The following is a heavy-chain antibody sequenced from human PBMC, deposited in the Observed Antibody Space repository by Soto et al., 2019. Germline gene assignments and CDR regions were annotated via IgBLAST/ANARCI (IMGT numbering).Heavy chain of an antibody. D-gene: IGHD6-19*01. Sequence: QVQLVESGGGLVKPGGSLRLSCAASGFTFSDHYMTWIRQAPGKGLEWVSHISGSGSTIYYADSVKGRFTISRDNAKNSLFLQMNSLRIEDTAVYFCARDGAQWLVPKDFDLWGRGTLVTVSS. CDR3: ARDGAQWLVPKDFDL. CDR2: ISGSGSTI. V-gene: IGHV3-11*01. J-gene: IGHJ2*01. CDR1: GFTFSDHY.